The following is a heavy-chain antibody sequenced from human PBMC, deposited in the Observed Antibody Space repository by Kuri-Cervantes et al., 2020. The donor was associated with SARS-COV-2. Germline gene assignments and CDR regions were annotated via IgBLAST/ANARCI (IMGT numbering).Heavy chain of an antibody. CDR3: ARYGFKVVVPAANNAFDI. CDR2: FDPEDGET. V-gene: IGHV1-24*01. D-gene: IGHD2-2*01. Sequence: ASVKVSCKVSGYTLTELSMHWVRQAPGKGLEWMGGFDPEDGETIYAQKFQGRVTMTEDTSTDTAYMELRSLRSDDTAVYYCARYGFKVVVPAANNAFDIWGQGTMVTVSS. CDR1: GYTLTELS. J-gene: IGHJ3*02.